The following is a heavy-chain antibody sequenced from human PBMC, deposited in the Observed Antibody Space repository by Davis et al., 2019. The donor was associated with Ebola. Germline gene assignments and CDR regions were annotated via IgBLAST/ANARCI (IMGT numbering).Heavy chain of an antibody. CDR2: IYYSGST. CDR3: ARPKGRAGSREFDP. CDR1: GGSISSSSYY. V-gene: IGHV4-39*01. J-gene: IGHJ5*02. D-gene: IGHD1-14*01. Sequence: PSETLSLTCTVSGGSISSSSYYWGWIRQPPGKGLEWIGSIYYSGSTYYNPSLKSRVTISVDTSKNQFSLKLSSVTAADTAVYYCARPKGRAGSREFDPWGQGTLVTVSS.